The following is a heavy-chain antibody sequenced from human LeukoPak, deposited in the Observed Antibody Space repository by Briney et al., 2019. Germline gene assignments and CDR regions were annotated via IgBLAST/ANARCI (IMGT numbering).Heavy chain of an antibody. J-gene: IGHJ6*03. Sequence: SETLSLTCTVSGGSISSGSYYWSWIRQPAGKGLEWIGRIYTSGSTNYNPSLKSRVTISVDTSKSQFSLKLSSVTAADTAVYYCARAGPYDSSGYYYQYYYYMDVWGKGTTVTISS. CDR1: GGSISSGSYY. CDR2: IYTSGST. CDR3: ARAGPYDSSGYYYQYYYYMDV. V-gene: IGHV4-61*02. D-gene: IGHD3-22*01.